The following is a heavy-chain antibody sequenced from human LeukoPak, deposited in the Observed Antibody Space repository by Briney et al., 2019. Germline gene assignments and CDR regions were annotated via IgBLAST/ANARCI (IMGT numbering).Heavy chain of an antibody. D-gene: IGHD6-19*01. Sequence: GGSLRLSCAAAGFTFSSYAMHWVRQAPGKGLECGAVIWYDGSKKYYADSVKGRFTISRDNSKDTLYLQMNSLRAEDTAVYYCAKGSPYNSGWQFDHWGQGTLVTVSS. V-gene: IGHV3-33*06. CDR3: AKGSPYNSGWQFDH. CDR1: GFTFSSYA. CDR2: IWYDGSKK. J-gene: IGHJ4*02.